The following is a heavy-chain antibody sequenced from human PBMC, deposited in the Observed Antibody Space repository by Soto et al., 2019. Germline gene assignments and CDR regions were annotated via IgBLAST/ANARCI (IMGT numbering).Heavy chain of an antibody. CDR1: GFSFSNYV. V-gene: IGHV3-30*18. CDR2: VSSDGNNK. J-gene: IGHJ5*02. Sequence: PGGSLRLSCVASGFSFSNYVMHWVRQAPGKGLEWVAFVSSDGNNKYYAESVNGRFTISRDNAKNTLYLQVDRPTVDDTAVYYCAKDRVIQLLPIWPDPSGQGTLVTVSS. CDR3: AKDRVIQLLPIWPDP. D-gene: IGHD2-2*01.